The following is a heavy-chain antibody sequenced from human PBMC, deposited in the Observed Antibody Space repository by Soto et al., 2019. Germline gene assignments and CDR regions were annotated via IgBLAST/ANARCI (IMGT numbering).Heavy chain of an antibody. CDR1: GGSFSGYY. CDR3: ARGIAAAASSYYGMDV. V-gene: IGHV4-34*01. CDR2: INHSGST. D-gene: IGHD6-13*01. Sequence: ETLSLTCAFYGGSFSGYYWSWIRQPPGKGLEWIGEINHSGSTNYNPSLKSRVTISVDTSKNQFSLKLSSVTAADTAVYYCARGIAAAASSYYGMDVWGQGTTVTVSS. J-gene: IGHJ6*02.